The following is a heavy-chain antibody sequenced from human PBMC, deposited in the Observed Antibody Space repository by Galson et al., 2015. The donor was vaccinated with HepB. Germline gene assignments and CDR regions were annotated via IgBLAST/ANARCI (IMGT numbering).Heavy chain of an antibody. CDR1: EFTFSSYA. J-gene: IGHJ3*02. CDR3: AKGGEKQEDAVDI. Sequence: SLRLSCAASEFTFSSYAMTWVGQAPGKGLECVSGIRIPGDSTYYADSVKGRFTTSRDNSKNPLYLQMNSLRAEDTAVYYCAKGGEKQEDAVDIWGQGTMVTVSS. D-gene: IGHD2-21*01. CDR2: IRIPGDST. V-gene: IGHV3-23*01.